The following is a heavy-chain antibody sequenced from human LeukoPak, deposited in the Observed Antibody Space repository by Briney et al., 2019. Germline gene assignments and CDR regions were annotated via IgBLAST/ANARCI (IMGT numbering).Heavy chain of an antibody. CDR3: ARARRWLQLRSTLDY. CDR1: GGSISSYY. V-gene: IGHV4-4*07. Sequence: SETLSLTCTVSGGSISSYYWSWIRQPAGKGLEWIGRIYTSGSTNYNPSLKSRVTISVDTSKNQFSLKLSSVTAADTAVYYCARARRWLQLRSTLDYWGQGTLVTVSS. J-gene: IGHJ4*02. D-gene: IGHD5-24*01. CDR2: IYTSGST.